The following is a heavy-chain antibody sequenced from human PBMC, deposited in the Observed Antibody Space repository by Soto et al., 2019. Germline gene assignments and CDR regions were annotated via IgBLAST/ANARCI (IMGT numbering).Heavy chain of an antibody. V-gene: IGHV1-24*01. J-gene: IGHJ4*02. CDR3: ATDRVGWYGVVGYFDY. D-gene: IGHD3-10*01. Sequence: QVPLVQSGAEVKKPGASVKVSCKVSGYTLTELSMHWVRQAPGKGLEWMGGFDPEDGETIYAQKFQGRATMTEDTSTDTADMELSSLRSEDTAVYYCATDRVGWYGVVGYFDYWGQGTLVTVS. CDR1: GYTLTELS. CDR2: FDPEDGET.